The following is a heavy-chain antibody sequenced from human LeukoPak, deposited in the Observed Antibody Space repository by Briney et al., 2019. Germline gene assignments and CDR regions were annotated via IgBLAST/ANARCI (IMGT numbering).Heavy chain of an antibody. V-gene: IGHV3-21*01. Sequence: GGSLRLSCAASGFTFSSYSMNWVRQAPGKGLEWVSSISSSSSYIYYADSVKGRFTISRDNAKNSLYLQMNSLRAEDTAVYYSASGRSSGSLVFDYWGQGTLVTVSS. J-gene: IGHJ4*02. CDR1: GFTFSSYS. D-gene: IGHD6-19*01. CDR2: ISSSSSYI. CDR3: ASGRSSGSLVFDY.